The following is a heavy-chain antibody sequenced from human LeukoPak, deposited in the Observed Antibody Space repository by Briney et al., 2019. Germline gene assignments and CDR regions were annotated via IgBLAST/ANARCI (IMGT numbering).Heavy chain of an antibody. J-gene: IGHJ3*02. CDR1: GFTFSSYS. V-gene: IGHV3-21*01. CDR2: ISSSSSYI. Sequence: PGGSLRLSCAASGFTFSSYSMNWVRQAPGKGLEWVSSISSSSSYIYYADSVKGRFTISRDNAENSLYLQMNSLRAEDTAVYYCARRTSLGTSDAFDIWGQGTMVTVSS. CDR3: ARRTSLGTSDAFDI. D-gene: IGHD3-16*01.